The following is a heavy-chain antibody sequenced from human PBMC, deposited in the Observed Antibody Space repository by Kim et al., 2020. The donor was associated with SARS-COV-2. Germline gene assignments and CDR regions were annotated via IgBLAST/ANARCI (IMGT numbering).Heavy chain of an antibody. CDR3: SKGAGYSGSGTYLVMDV. D-gene: IGHD3-10*01. J-gene: IGHJ6*02. Sequence: GGSLRLSCAASGFIFSSYARNWVRQAPGKGLEWVSTVSPNGGATYYTDSVMGRFTISRDNSKNTLYLQIDSLRAEDTARYYCSKGAGYSGSGTYLVMDVWGQGTTVTVSS. CDR2: VSPNGGAT. CDR1: GFIFSSYA. V-gene: IGHV3-23*01.